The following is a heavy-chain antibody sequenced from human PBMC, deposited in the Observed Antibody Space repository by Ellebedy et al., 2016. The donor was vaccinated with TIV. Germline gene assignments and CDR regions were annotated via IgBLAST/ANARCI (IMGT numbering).Heavy chain of an antibody. V-gene: IGHV1-18*01. CDR2: ISAYNGHT. CDR3: ATVTLRDGYNYRTFDY. D-gene: IGHD5-24*01. J-gene: IGHJ4*02. CDR1: GYTFTRYG. Sequence: AASVKVSCKASGYTFTRYGFSWVRQAPGQGLEWMGWISAYNGHTNYPQKFRGRVTMTEDTSTDTAYMELSSLRSEDTAVYYCATVTLRDGYNYRTFDYWGQGTLVTVSS.